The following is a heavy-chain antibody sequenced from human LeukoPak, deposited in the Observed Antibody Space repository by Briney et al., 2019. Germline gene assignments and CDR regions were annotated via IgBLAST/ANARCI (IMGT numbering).Heavy chain of an antibody. J-gene: IGHJ4*02. CDR1: GLIFSDYA. CDR2: ISDSKRGGTT. D-gene: IGHD3-22*01. V-gene: IGHV3-23*01. Sequence: GGSLRLSYEASGLIFSDYAMSWARQAPGKGLEYVSAISDSKRGGTTYYADSVKGRFTISRDTSKNTLYLQMSSLRVEDTAVYYCAKVPNYYDTTTYYGWGQGTLVAVSS. CDR3: AKVPNYYDTTTYYG.